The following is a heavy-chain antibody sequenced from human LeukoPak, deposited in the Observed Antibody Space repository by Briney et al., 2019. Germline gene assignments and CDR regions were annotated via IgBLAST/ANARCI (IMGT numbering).Heavy chain of an antibody. D-gene: IGHD3-3*01. Sequence: GGSLRLSCAASGFTFSSYAMSWVRQAPGKGLEWVSAISGSGGSTYYADSVKGRFTISRDNSKNTLYLHMNSLRAEDTAVYYCAIFGAGAFDYWGQGTLVTVSS. J-gene: IGHJ4*02. CDR1: GFTFSSYA. V-gene: IGHV3-23*01. CDR3: AIFGAGAFDY. CDR2: ISGSGGST.